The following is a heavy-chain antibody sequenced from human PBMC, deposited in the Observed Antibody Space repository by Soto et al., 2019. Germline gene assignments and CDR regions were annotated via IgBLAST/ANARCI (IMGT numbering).Heavy chain of an antibody. CDR1: VYTFTDYW. CDR2: IYPGDSDT. CDR3: ARVRILSGLFRSFDY. D-gene: IGHD3-10*01. Sequence: GESLKISCKGSVYTFTDYWIGWVRQLPGKGLEWMGIIYPGDSDTRYSPSFQGHVTITVDKSTSTAYLQWNTLKASDTAMYYCARVRILSGLFRSFDYWGQGTQVTVSS. V-gene: IGHV5-51*01. J-gene: IGHJ4*02.